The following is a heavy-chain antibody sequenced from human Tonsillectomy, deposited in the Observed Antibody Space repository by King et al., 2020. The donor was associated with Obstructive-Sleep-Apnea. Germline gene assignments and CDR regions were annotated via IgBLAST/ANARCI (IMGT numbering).Heavy chain of an antibody. D-gene: IGHD4-17*01. V-gene: IGHV4-59*08. CDR3: ARHTTVPYYFDY. CDR2: LYYSWSA. J-gene: IGHJ4*02. CDR1: GGSISTYY. Sequence: QLQESGPGLVKPSETLSLTCTVSGGSISTYYWSWFRKRPGRGLEGVGYLYYSWSATYNPTLKGRVTISVDTSKNQFPLKLNPVTAADTAGYYCARHTTVPYYFDYWGQGTLVTVSS.